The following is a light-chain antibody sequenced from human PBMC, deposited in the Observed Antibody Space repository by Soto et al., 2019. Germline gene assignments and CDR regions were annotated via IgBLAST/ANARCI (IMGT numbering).Light chain of an antibody. CDR1: QRVRSSD. CDR2: GAS. J-gene: IGKJ2*01. V-gene: IGKV3-20*01. Sequence: IALTQSPGPLSLSPGEIATLSCSVSQRVRSSDLAWYHQKPGQAPRLLIYGASSRATGIPDRFRGSGSGTDFTRHISRFEHEDFAVYYCQQYGSSRNTFGQGTKLESK. CDR3: QQYGSSRNT.